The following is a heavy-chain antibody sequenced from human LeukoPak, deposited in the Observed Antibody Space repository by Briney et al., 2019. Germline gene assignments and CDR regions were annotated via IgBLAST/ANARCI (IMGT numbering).Heavy chain of an antibody. J-gene: IGHJ4*02. CDR2: IYYSGST. V-gene: IGHV4-59*12. CDR1: GGSISSYY. D-gene: IGHD3-22*01. CDR3: ARTPIYYFDNSGYYN. Sequence: SETLSLTCTVSGGSISSYYWSWIRQPPGKGLEWIGYIYYSGSTSYNPSLKSRVTISVDTSKKQFSLRLSSVTAADTAVYYCARTPIYYFDNSGYYNWGQGTLVTVSS.